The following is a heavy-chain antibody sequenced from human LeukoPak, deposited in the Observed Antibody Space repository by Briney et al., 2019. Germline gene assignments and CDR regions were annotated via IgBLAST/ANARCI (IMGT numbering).Heavy chain of an antibody. CDR2: ISSSSSYI. Sequence: GGSLRLSCAASGFTFSTYSMNWVRQAPGKGLEWVSSISSSSSYIYYADSVKGRFTISRDNAKNSLFLQMNSLRAEDSAVYYCARTYDTSGYADHWGQGTLVTVSS. CDR1: GFTFSTYS. CDR3: ARTYDTSGYADH. J-gene: IGHJ4*02. V-gene: IGHV3-21*01. D-gene: IGHD3-22*01.